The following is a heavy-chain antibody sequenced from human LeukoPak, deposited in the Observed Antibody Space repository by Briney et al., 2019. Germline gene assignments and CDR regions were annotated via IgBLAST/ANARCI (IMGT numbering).Heavy chain of an antibody. CDR1: GFTFSDFD. D-gene: IGHD3-22*01. J-gene: IGHJ4*02. V-gene: IGHV3-11*01. Sequence: PGGSLRLSCAASGFTFSDFDMSWIRQAPGKGLEWISYISRGGNTIYYADSVKGRFTISRDNAKNSLYLQMNSLRGDDTAVYYCASRTDGGYAYYFDHWGQGTLVTVSS. CDR2: ISRGGNTI. CDR3: ASRTDGGYAYYFDH.